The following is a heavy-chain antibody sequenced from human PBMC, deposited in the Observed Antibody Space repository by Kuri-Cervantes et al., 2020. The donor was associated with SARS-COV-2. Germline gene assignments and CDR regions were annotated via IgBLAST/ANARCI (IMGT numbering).Heavy chain of an antibody. V-gene: IGHV1-69*13. CDR1: GGTFSSYA. D-gene: IGHD4-17*01. CDR3: AREGLGYGAEYYYYMDV. J-gene: IGHJ6*03. Sequence: SVKVSCKASGGTFSSYAISWVRQAPGQGLEWMGGIIPIFGTANYAQKFQGRVTITADESTSTAYMELNSLRSEDTAVYYCAREGLGYGAEYYYYMDVWGKGTTVTVSS. CDR2: IIPIFGTA.